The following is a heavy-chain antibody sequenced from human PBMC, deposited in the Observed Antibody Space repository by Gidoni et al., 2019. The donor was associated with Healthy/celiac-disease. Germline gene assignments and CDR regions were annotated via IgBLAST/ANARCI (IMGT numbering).Heavy chain of an antibody. J-gene: IGHJ4*02. Sequence: QVQLVESGGGLVKPGGSLRISCAASGFPFSDYYMSWIRQAPGKGLEWVSYISSSSSYTNYADSVKGRFTIARDNAKNALYLQMNSLRAEDTAVYYCARDKDGYNPLDYWGQGTLVTVSS. CDR3: ARDKDGYNPLDY. CDR1: GFPFSDYY. V-gene: IGHV3-11*06. CDR2: ISSSSSYT. D-gene: IGHD5-12*01.